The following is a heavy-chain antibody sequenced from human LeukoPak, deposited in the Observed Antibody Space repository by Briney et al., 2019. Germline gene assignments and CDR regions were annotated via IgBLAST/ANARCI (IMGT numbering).Heavy chain of an antibody. CDR1: GFTFSNYG. D-gene: IGHD3-10*01. CDR2: ISFDGSAK. Sequence: GGSLRLSCAASGFTFSNYGMHWVRQAPGKGLEWVSVISFDGSAKYYADSVKGRFTISRDNSKNTLYLQMNSLRAEDTAVYYCARAAPLLWFGESHYDYWGQGTLVTVSS. CDR3: ARAAPLLWFGESHYDY. J-gene: IGHJ4*02. V-gene: IGHV3-33*08.